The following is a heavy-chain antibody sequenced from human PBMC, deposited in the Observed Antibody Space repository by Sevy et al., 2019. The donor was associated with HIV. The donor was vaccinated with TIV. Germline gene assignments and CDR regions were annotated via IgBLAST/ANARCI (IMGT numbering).Heavy chain of an antibody. CDR3: ARDCSGGSCYSAFDI. CDR2: IRSNTSYI. CDR1: GFTFSSYS. Sequence: GGSLRLSCAASGFTFSSYSLNWVRQTPGKGLEWVSSIRSNTSYIYYADSVKGRFTISRDNAKNSLYLQMNSLRAEDTAVYYSARDCSGGSCYSAFDIWGHGTMVTVSS. J-gene: IGHJ3*02. D-gene: IGHD2-15*01. V-gene: IGHV3-21*01.